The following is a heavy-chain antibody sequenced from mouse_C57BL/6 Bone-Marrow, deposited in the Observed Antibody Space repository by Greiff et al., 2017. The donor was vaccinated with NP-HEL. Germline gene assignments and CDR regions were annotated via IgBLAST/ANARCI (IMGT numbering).Heavy chain of an antibody. V-gene: IGHV1-19*01. CDR3: ARRGNYSDD. CDR1: GYTFTDYY. CDR2: INPYNGGT. Sequence: EVKLEESGPVLVKPGASVKMSCKASGYTFTDYYMNWVKQSHGKSLEWIGVINPYNGGTSYNQKFKGKATLTVDKSSSTAYMELNSLTSEDSAVYYCARRGNYSDDWGQGTTLTVSS. J-gene: IGHJ2*01.